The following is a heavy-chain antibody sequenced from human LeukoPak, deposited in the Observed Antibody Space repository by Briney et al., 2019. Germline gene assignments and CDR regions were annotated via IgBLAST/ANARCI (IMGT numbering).Heavy chain of an antibody. Sequence: SGPTLVNPTQTLALTCTFSGFPFSSGGVGVGWIRQPPGGAREWLGVIYENDEKLYSSSLQNRLSITKDTSKNQVVLTMANMDPVDTATYYCAHRHRGVASDIWGQGTMVTVSS. J-gene: IGHJ3*02. V-gene: IGHV2-5*01. CDR2: IYENDEK. D-gene: IGHD2-15*01. CDR1: GFPFSSGGVG. CDR3: AHRHRGVASDI.